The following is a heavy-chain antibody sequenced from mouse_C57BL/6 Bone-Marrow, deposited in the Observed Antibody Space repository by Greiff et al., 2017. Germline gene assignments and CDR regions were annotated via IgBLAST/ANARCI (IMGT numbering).Heavy chain of an antibody. D-gene: IGHD2-4*01. Sequence: EVKVEETGGGLVKPGGSLKLSCAASGFTFSSYAMSWVRQTPEKRLEWVATISDGGSYTYYPDNVKGRFTISRDNAKNNLYLQMSHLKSEDTAIYYCARGYDYAEDYAMDYWGQGTSVTVSS. CDR1: GFTFSSYA. CDR2: ISDGGSYT. CDR3: ARGYDYAEDYAMDY. V-gene: IGHV5-4*03. J-gene: IGHJ4*01.